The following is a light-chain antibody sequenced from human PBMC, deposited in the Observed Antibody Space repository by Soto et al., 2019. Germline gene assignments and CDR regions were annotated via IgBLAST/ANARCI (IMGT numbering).Light chain of an antibody. CDR3: SSYTSNNTLV. Sequence: QSALTQPASVSGSPVQSIAISCTGTSSDVGGFNYVSWYQQHPGKAPKLMIYDVSNRPSGVSNRFSGSKSGNTASLTISGLQAEDEADYYCSSYTSNNTLVFGGGTKVTVL. CDR2: DVS. V-gene: IGLV2-14*03. J-gene: IGLJ2*01. CDR1: SSDVGGFNY.